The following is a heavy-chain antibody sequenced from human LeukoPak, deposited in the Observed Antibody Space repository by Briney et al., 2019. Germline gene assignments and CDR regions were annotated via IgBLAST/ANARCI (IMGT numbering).Heavy chain of an antibody. V-gene: IGHV4-34*01. CDR3: ASQKVCSSTSCYTPDYFDY. J-gene: IGHJ4*02. CDR2: INHSGST. D-gene: IGHD2-2*02. Sequence: SETLSLTCAVYGGSFSGYYWSWIRQPPGKGLEWIGEINHSGSTNYNPSLKSRVTISVDTSKNQFSLKLSSVTAADTAVYYCASQKVCSSTSCYTPDYFDYWGQGTLVTVSS. CDR1: GGSFSGYY.